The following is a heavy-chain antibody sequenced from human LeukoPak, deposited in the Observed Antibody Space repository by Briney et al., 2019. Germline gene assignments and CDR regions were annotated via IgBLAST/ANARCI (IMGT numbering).Heavy chain of an antibody. D-gene: IGHD6-19*01. CDR1: GGSISSYY. V-gene: IGHV4-59*08. Sequence: SETLSLTCTVSGGSISSYYWSWIRQPPGKGLEWIGYIYYTGSTKYNPSLKSRVTISVDTSKNRFSLKLSSVTAADTAVYYCARSGLYSSGWYGSAVVGYWGQGTLVTVSS. J-gene: IGHJ4*02. CDR3: ARSGLYSSGWYGSAVVGY. CDR2: IYYTGST.